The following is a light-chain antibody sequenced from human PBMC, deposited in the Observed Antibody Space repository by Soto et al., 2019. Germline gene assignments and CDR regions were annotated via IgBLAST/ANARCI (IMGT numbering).Light chain of an antibody. J-gene: IGLJ2*01. CDR2: EVS. CDR3: SSYTTSSTVI. V-gene: IGLV2-14*01. Sequence: QSALSQPASVSGSLGQSITISCTGTSSDVGNYDYVSWYQQHPGKAPKLMIYEVSNRPSGVFNRFSGSKSGNTASLTISGLQAEDEAAYYCSSYTTSSTVIFGGGTKLTVL. CDR1: SSDVGNYDY.